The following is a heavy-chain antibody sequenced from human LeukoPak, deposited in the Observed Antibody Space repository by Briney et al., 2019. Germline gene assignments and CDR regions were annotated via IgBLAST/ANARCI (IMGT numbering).Heavy chain of an antibody. J-gene: IGHJ6*02. D-gene: IGHD3-3*01. CDR1: GGSISSSSYS. V-gene: IGHV4-39*01. Sequence: SETLSLTCTVSGGSISSSSYSWGWIRQPPGKGLEWIGSIYYSGSTYYNPSLKSRVTISVDTSKNQFSLKLSSVTAADTAVYYCARHQGTIFGVVSYYYGMDVWGQGTTVTVSS. CDR3: ARHQGTIFGVVSYYYGMDV. CDR2: IYYSGST.